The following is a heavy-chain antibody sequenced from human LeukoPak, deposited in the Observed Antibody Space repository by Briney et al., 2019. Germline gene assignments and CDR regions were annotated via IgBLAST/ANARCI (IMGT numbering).Heavy chain of an antibody. CDR1: GFTFSSYW. CDR3: ATPLDYYDSSGYHQGGD. J-gene: IGHJ4*02. V-gene: IGHV3-7*03. D-gene: IGHD3-22*01. Sequence: GGSLRLSCAASGFTFSSYWMTWVRQAPGKGLEWVANIKQDGSEKYYVDSVKGRFIISRDNAKNSLYLRMNSLRAGDTAVYYCATPLDYYDSSGYHQGGDWGQGTLVTVSS. CDR2: IKQDGSEK.